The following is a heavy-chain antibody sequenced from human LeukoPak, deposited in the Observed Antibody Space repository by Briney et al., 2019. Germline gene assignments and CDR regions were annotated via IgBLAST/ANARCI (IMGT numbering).Heavy chain of an antibody. D-gene: IGHD3-22*01. J-gene: IGHJ5*02. Sequence: KASETLSLTCTVSGGSISSGSYYWSWIRQPAGKGLEWIGRIYTSGSTNYNPSLKSRVTISVDTSKNQFSLKLSSVTAADTAVYYCARDSPLLDSSGYTAWGQGTLVTVSS. CDR2: IYTSGST. V-gene: IGHV4-61*02. CDR1: GGSISSGSYY. CDR3: ARDSPLLDSSGYTA.